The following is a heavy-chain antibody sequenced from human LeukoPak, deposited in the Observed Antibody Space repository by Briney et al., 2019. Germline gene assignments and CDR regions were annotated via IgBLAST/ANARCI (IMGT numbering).Heavy chain of an antibody. CDR3: ARESESYDSNGSTFDY. CDR2: IRYDGSSK. CDR1: GFTFSSYG. V-gene: IGHV3-30*02. D-gene: IGHD3-22*01. J-gene: IGHJ4*02. Sequence: GGSLRLSCAASGFTFSSYGMHWVRQAPGKGLEWVAFIRYDGSSKFYADSVKGRFTISRDNSKNTLYLQMHSLRAEDRAVYYCARESESYDSNGSTFDYWGQGTLVTVSS.